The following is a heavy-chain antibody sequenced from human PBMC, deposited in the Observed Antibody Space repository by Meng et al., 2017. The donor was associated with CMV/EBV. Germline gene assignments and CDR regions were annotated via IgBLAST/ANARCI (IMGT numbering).Heavy chain of an antibody. D-gene: IGHD6-13*01. V-gene: IGHV2-5*02. CDR3: ARIAAAGRFDY. J-gene: IGHJ4*02. CDR2: IYWDDAK. Sequence: QMTLEESGHTLEKLTKSLTLTCTIYVFSLSTSVVGVGWISQPPGNALEWLALIYWDDAKRYSPSLKSRLTITKDTSKNQVVLTMTNMDPVDTATYYCARIAAAGRFDYWGQGTLVTVSS. CDR1: VFSLSTSVVG.